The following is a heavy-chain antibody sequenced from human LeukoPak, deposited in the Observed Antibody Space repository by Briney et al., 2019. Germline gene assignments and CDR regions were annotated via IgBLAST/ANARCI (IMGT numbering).Heavy chain of an antibody. J-gene: IGHJ4*02. Sequence: ASVKVSCKASGYTFTSYDINWVRQAPGQGLEWMGWMNPNSGNTVYAQKFQGRVTMTRNTSISTAYMELSSLRSADAAVYYCARDSLLYGSNSGVDYWGQGTLVTVSS. CDR3: ARDSLLYGSNSGVDY. CDR2: MNPNSGNT. V-gene: IGHV1-8*01. CDR1: GYTFTSYD. D-gene: IGHD4-23*01.